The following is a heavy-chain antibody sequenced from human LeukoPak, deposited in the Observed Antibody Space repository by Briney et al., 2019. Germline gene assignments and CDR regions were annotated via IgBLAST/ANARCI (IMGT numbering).Heavy chain of an antibody. V-gene: IGHV3-64*01. CDR3: ARGILRGGTIYDILTGYWRGNWFDP. Sequence: PGGSLRLSCAASGFTFSSYAMHWVRQAPGKGLEYVSAISSNGGSTYYANSVKGRFTISRDNSKNTLYLQMGSLRAEDMAVYYCARGILRGGTIYDILTGYWRGNWFDPWGQGTLVTVSS. J-gene: IGHJ5*02. CDR1: GFTFSSYA. CDR2: ISSNGGST. D-gene: IGHD3-9*01.